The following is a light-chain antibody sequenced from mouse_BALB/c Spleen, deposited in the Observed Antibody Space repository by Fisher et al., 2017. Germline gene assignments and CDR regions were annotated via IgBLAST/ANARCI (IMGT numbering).Light chain of an antibody. Sequence: IVLTQTPAIMSASLGERVTMTCTASSSVSSSYLYWYQQKPGSSPKLWIYRTSNLASGVPARFSGSGSGTSYSLTISSMEAEDAATYYCQQWSSNPYTFGGGTKLEIK. CDR1: SSVSSSY. CDR3: QQWSSNPYT. J-gene: IGKJ2*01. CDR2: RTS. V-gene: IGKV4-74*01.